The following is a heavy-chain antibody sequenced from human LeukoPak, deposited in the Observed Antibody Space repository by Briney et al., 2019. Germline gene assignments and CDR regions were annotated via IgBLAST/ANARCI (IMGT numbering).Heavy chain of an antibody. CDR3: ARVLDHITIIGVVIQNYYMDV. J-gene: IGHJ6*03. CDR1: GYTFTSYG. CDR2: ISAYNGNT. D-gene: IGHD3-3*01. V-gene: IGHV1-18*01. Sequence: VKVSCKASGYTFTSYGISWVRQAPGQGLEWMGWISAYNGNTNYAQKLQGRVTMTTDTSTSTAYMELRSLRSDDTAVYYCARVLDHITIIGVVIQNYYMDVWGKGTTVTVSS.